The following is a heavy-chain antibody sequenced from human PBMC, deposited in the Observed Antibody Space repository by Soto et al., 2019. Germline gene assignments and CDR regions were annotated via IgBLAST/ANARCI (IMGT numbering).Heavy chain of an antibody. CDR2: IYYSGST. D-gene: IGHD4-17*01. CDR3: ARNYGAYVDY. V-gene: IGHV4-59*08. J-gene: IGHJ4*02. Sequence: SETLSLTCTVSGGSIRSYYWSWIRQPPGKGLECIGYIYYSGSTNYNPSLKSRVTISVDTSKNQFSLKLSSVTAADTAIYYCARNYGAYVDYWGQGTLVTVSS. CDR1: GGSIRSYY.